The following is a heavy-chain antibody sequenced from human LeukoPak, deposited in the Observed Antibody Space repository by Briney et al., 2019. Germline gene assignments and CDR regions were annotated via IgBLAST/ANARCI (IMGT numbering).Heavy chain of an antibody. CDR1: GYTFTGYY. D-gene: IGHD2-15*01. V-gene: IGHV1-2*04. CDR3: ALVGYCSGGSCYGWFDP. J-gene: IGHJ5*02. Sequence: ASVKVSCKASGYTFTGYYMHWVRQAPGQGLEWMGWINPNSGGTNYAQKFQGWVTMTRDTSISTAYMELSRLRPDDTAVYYCALVGYCSGGSCYGWFDPWGQGTLVTVSS. CDR2: INPNSGGT.